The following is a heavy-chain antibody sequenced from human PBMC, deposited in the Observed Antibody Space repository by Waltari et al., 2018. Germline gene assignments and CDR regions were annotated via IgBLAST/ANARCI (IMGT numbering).Heavy chain of an antibody. CDR1: GFTFDDYA. Sequence: EVQLVESGGGLVQPGRSLRLSCAASGFTFDDYAMHCVRQAPGKGLEWVSGISWNSGSIGYADSVKGRFTISRDNAKNSLYLQMNSLRAEDTALYYCAKGSYYYDSSGYYFDYWGQGTLVTVSS. CDR2: ISWNSGSI. V-gene: IGHV3-9*01. D-gene: IGHD3-22*01. J-gene: IGHJ4*02. CDR3: AKGSYYYDSSGYYFDY.